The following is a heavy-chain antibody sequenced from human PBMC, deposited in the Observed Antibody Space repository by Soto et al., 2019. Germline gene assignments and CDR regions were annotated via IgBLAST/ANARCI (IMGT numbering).Heavy chain of an antibody. D-gene: IGHD6-6*01. V-gene: IGHV1-18*04. Sequence: GSSVNVSCKASGYTFTTYGITWLRQAPGQGLDWMGWISAYDGNTNYAQKLQGRVSMTTDPSTNTAYMELRSLRSDDTAVYYCARDPATAYTSSSFDYWGQGPLVTVSS. CDR1: GYTFTTYG. J-gene: IGHJ4*02. CDR2: ISAYDGNT. CDR3: ARDPATAYTSSSFDY.